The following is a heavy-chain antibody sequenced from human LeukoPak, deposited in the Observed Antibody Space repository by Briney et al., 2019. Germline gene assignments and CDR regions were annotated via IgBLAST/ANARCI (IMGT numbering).Heavy chain of an antibody. CDR3: ARITYGDNHFDI. CDR1: GGSISYYY. Sequence: SETLSLTCTVSGGSISYYYWSWIRQPPGKGLEWFGYIYYSGSTNYNPSLKSRVTISVDTSKNQFSLKLNSVTAADTAVYYCARITYGDNHFDIWGQGTMVTVSS. J-gene: IGHJ3*02. D-gene: IGHD4-23*01. V-gene: IGHV4-59*01. CDR2: IYYSGST.